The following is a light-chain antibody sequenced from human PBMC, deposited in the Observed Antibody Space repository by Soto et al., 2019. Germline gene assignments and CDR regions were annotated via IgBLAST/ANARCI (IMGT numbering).Light chain of an antibody. CDR1: SSDVGSYNL. CDR2: EGS. CDR3: CSYAGSVV. Sequence: QSVLTQPASVSGSPGQSITISCTGTSSDVGSYNLVSWYQQHPGKAPKLMIYEGSERPSGVSNRFSGSKSGNTASLTISGLQAEDEADYYCCSYAGSVVFGGGTKLTVL. V-gene: IGLV2-23*01. J-gene: IGLJ2*01.